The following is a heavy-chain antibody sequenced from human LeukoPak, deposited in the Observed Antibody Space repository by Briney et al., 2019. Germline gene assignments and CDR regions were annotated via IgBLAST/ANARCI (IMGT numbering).Heavy chain of an antibody. CDR2: ISAYNGNT. CDR3: ARDRPDYDLWSGYMYYYYGMDV. CDR1: GYTFTSYG. D-gene: IGHD3-3*01. V-gene: IGHV1-18*01. J-gene: IGHJ6*02. Sequence: VASVKVSCKASGYTFTSYGISWVRQAPGQGLEWMGWISAYNGNTNYAQKLQGRVTMTTDTSTSTAYMELRSLRSDDTAVYYCARDRPDYDLWSGYMYYYYGMDVWGQGTTVTVSS.